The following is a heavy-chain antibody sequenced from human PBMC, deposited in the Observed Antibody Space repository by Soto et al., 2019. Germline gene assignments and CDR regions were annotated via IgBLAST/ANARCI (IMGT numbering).Heavy chain of an antibody. J-gene: IGHJ4*02. D-gene: IGHD5-12*01. Sequence: EVQLVESGGDLVKAGGSLRLSCTTSGFTFTNAWMNWVRQAPGKGLEWVGRIKSKYNGGTIEYVAPVKGRFTISRDDLKTTLYLQMNSLKIDDTAVYYCGTGDIVTTGIDFWGQGTLLSVSS. CDR1: GFTFTNAW. V-gene: IGHV3-15*07. CDR3: GTGDIVTTGIDF. CDR2: IKSKYNGGTI.